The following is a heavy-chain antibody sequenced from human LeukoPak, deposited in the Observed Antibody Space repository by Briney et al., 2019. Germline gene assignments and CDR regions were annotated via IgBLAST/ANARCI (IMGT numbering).Heavy chain of an antibody. Sequence: PGGSLRLSCAASGFTFDDYGMSWVRQAPGKGLEWVSGINWNGGSTGYADSVKSRFTISRDNAKNSLYLQMNSLRAEDAALYYCARGLDSSGYYDAFDIWRQGTMVTVSS. V-gene: IGHV3-20*04. J-gene: IGHJ3*02. D-gene: IGHD3-22*01. CDR1: GFTFDDYG. CDR3: ARGLDSSGYYDAFDI. CDR2: INWNGGST.